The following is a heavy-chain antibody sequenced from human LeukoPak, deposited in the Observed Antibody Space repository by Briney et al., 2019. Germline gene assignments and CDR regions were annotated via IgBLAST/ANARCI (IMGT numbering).Heavy chain of an antibody. D-gene: IGHD2-21*02. V-gene: IGHV4-34*01. Sequence: SETLSLTCAVYGGSFSGYYWSWIRQPPGKGLEWIGSIYYSGSTYYNPSLKSRVTISVDTSKNQFSLKLSSVTAADTAVYYCARRSSYCGGDCPIDYWGQGTLVTVSS. CDR1: GGSFSGYY. CDR3: ARRSSYCGGDCPIDY. J-gene: IGHJ4*02. CDR2: IYYSGST.